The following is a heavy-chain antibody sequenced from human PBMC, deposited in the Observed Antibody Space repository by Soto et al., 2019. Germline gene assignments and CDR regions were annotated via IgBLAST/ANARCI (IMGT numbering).Heavy chain of an antibody. CDR3: ARGVGRSSWTYFDS. V-gene: IGHV4-4*07. CDR1: GGSISSDY. D-gene: IGHD6-13*01. J-gene: IGHJ4*02. Sequence: SETLSLTCTVSGGSISSDYWSWIRQPAGKGLEWIGRIYTTENTHYNPSLRSRVSMSLDTSKNQLSLNLSSVTAADTAVYYCARGVGRSSWTYFDSWGQGTLVTVSS. CDR2: IYTTENT.